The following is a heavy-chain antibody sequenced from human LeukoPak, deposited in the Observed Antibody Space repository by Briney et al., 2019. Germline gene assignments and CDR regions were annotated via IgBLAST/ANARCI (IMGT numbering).Heavy chain of an antibody. CDR2: INSDGSST. Sequence: PGGSLRLSCAASGFTFSSYWMDWVRQAPGKGLVWVSRINSDGSSTSYADSVKGRFTISRDNAKNTLYLQMNSLRAEDTAVYYCARVGGYSYGPPMDWGQGTLVTVSS. J-gene: IGHJ4*02. CDR1: GFTFSSYW. D-gene: IGHD5-18*01. CDR3: ARVGGYSYGPPMD. V-gene: IGHV3-74*01.